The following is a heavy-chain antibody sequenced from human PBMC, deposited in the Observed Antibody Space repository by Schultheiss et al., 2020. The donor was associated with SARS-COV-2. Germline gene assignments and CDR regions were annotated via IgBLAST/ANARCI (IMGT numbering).Heavy chain of an antibody. V-gene: IGHV1-8*02. CDR2: MHPHSGNT. J-gene: IGHJ3*02. Sequence: ASVKVSCKASGYTFTDYYMHWVRQAPGQGLEWMGWMHPHSGNTGHAQKFQGRVTMTSNSSISTVYMELSSLRSEDTAVYYCASPVIVGATLGVRFAFDIWGQGTMVTVSS. CDR3: ASPVIVGATLGVRFAFDI. CDR1: GYTFTDYY. D-gene: IGHD1-26*01.